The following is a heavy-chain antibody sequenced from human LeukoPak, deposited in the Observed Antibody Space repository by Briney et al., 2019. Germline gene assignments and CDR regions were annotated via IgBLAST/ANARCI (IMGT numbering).Heavy chain of an antibody. CDR2: ISSSSSYI. CDR1: GFTFSSYS. CDR3: ARDLTPLSGWSPTHDAFDI. D-gene: IGHD6-19*01. Sequence: GGSLRLSCAASGFTFSSYSMNWVRQAPGKGLEWVSSISSSSSYIYYADSVKGRFTVSRDNAKNSLYLQMNSLRAEDTAVYYCARDLTPLSGWSPTHDAFDIWGQGTMVTVSS. J-gene: IGHJ3*02. V-gene: IGHV3-21*01.